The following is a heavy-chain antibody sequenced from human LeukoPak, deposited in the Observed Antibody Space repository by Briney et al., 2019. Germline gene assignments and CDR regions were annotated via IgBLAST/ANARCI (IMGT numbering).Heavy chain of an antibody. J-gene: IGHJ4*02. Sequence: GGSLRLSCAASGFTFSNYWMHRVRQAPGKGLVWVSRISSDESITSYADSVKGRFTISRDNAKSTLFLQMNGLRAEDTAVYYCARVSLSSGCLSNWGQGTLVTVSS. V-gene: IGHV3-74*01. CDR2: ISSDESIT. CDR1: GFTFSNYW. CDR3: ARVSLSSGCLSN. D-gene: IGHD6-19*01.